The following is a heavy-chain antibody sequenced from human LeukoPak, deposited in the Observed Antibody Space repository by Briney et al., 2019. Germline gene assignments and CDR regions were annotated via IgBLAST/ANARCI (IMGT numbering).Heavy chain of an antibody. CDR2: IYYSGST. D-gene: IGHD6-19*01. CDR3: ARGGHSSGWYDYYGMDV. Sequence: PSETLSLTCTVSGGSISSYYWSWIRQPPVKGLEWIGYIYYSGSTNYNPSLKSRVTISVDTSKNQFSLKLSSVTAADTAVYYCARGGHSSGWYDYYGMDVWGQGTTVTVSS. CDR1: GGSISSYY. V-gene: IGHV4-59*01. J-gene: IGHJ6*02.